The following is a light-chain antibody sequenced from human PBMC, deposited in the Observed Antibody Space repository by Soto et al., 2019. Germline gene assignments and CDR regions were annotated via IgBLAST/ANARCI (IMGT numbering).Light chain of an antibody. Sequence: DIQMTQSPSTLSAFVGDRVTITCRASQSISTSLAWYQQKPGKAPKLLIYLASTLQSGVPTRFSGSGSATEFTLSINSLQPDDFATYYCQQANSPPTFGQGTKVEIK. J-gene: IGKJ1*01. CDR2: LAS. CDR3: QQANSPPT. CDR1: QSISTS. V-gene: IGKV1-5*03.